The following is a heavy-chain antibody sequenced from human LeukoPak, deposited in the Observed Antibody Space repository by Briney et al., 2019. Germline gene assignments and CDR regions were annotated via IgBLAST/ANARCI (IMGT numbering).Heavy chain of an antibody. CDR1: GFTFRSYA. V-gene: IGHV3-21*01. CDR2: ISGSGTYI. J-gene: IGHJ4*02. Sequence: GGSLRLSCTASGFTFRSYAMSWVRQAPGKGLEWVSSISGSGTYIYHGDSVKGRFTISRDNAKNSLYLQMSSLTAEDTAVYYCARMPHYGDLNYSFDYWGQGTLVTVSS. D-gene: IGHD4-17*01. CDR3: ARMPHYGDLNYSFDY.